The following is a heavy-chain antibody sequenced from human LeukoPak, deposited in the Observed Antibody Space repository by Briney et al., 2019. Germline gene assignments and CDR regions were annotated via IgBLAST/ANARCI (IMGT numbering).Heavy chain of an antibody. CDR2: ISSSGSTI. J-gene: IGHJ5*02. D-gene: IGHD2-2*01. CDR3: AVDIVVVPAAMGGSWFDP. V-gene: IGHV3-48*03. Sequence: GGSLRLSCAASGFTFSSYEMNWVRQAPGKGLEWVSYISSSGSTICYADSVKGRFTISRDNAKNSLYLQMNSLRAEDTAVYYCAVDIVVVPAAMGGSWFDPWGQGTLVTVSS. CDR1: GFTFSSYE.